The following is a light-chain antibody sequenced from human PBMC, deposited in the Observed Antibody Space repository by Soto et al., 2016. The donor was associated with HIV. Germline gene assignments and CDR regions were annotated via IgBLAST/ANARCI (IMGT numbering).Light chain of an antibody. V-gene: IGLV3-21*04. J-gene: IGLJ3*02. CDR3: QVWLSSSDQWV. CDR2: DDN. Sequence: SYVLTQSPSVSVAPRKTARITCGGNNIGSESVHWYQQKSGQAPVLLMYDDNDRPSGIPERFSGSNSENTATLTIDRVEVGDEADYYCQVWLSSSDQWVFGGRDQADRP. CDR1: NIGSES.